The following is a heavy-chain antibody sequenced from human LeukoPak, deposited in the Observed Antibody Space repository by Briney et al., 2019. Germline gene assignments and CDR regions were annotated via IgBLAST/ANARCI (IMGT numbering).Heavy chain of an antibody. D-gene: IGHD6-19*01. V-gene: IGHV3-74*01. CDR1: GFTFSDYW. CDR2: VNTDGSKT. CDR3: VRDGSAWLPFDY. J-gene: IGHJ4*02. Sequence: GGSLRLSCTVSGFTFSDYWMHWVRPDPEKGLVWVSRVNTDGSKTTYADFVKGRFTIFRDNVKNTLYLQMNSLRVEDTAMYYCVRDGSAWLPFDYWGQGILVTVSS.